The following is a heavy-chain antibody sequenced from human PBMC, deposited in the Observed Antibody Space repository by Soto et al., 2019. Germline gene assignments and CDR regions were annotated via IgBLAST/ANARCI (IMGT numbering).Heavy chain of an antibody. Sequence: PSETLSLTCAVSSGSISSSNWWSWVRQPPGKGLEWIGEIYHSGSTNYNPSLKSRVTISVDKSKNQFSLKLSSVTAADTAVYYCARDRCTNGVCSIFDYWGQGTLVTVSS. CDR2: IYHSGST. D-gene: IGHD2-8*01. J-gene: IGHJ4*02. CDR3: ARDRCTNGVCSIFDY. V-gene: IGHV4-4*02. CDR1: SGSISSSNW.